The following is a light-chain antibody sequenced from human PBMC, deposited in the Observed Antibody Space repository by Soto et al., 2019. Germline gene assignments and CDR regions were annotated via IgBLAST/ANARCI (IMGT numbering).Light chain of an antibody. V-gene: IGKV3-20*01. CDR2: GAT. CDR3: QQYVTSPLT. Sequence: EIVLTQSPGTLPLSPGERATLSCSASQNVTSNYLAWYQQIPGQAPRLLIYGATIRATGIPDRFSGSGSGTDFTLTISRLEPEDFAVYYCQQYVTSPLTFGGGTKVDIK. J-gene: IGKJ4*01. CDR1: QNVTSNY.